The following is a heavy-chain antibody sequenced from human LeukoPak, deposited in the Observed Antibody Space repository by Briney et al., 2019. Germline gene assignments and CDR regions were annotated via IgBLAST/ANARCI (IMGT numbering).Heavy chain of an antibody. J-gene: IGHJ4*02. CDR2: IIPVLAVT. CDR3: ARGDDVSGYAY. V-gene: IGHV1-69*04. CDR1: GGTFSNYA. Sequence: GASVKVSCKASGGTFSNYALIWVRQAPGQGLEWMGRIIPVLAVTHYTQKFQDRLTITADKSTSTAYMELGSLRSDDTAVYYCARGDDVSGYAYWGQRTLVTVSS. D-gene: IGHD3-22*01.